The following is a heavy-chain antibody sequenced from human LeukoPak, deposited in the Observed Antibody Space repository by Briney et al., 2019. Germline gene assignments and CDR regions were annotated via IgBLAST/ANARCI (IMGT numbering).Heavy chain of an antibody. V-gene: IGHV4-59*01. D-gene: IGHD1-26*01. Sequence: SETLSLTCHVSRDSISNYYWSWIRQSPGKGLEWMGYIYYTGSTKYNPSLKSRVTMSVDTSKNQFSLKLTSVTAADTAVYYCARGTQVRRGGIDYWGQGILVTVSS. CDR3: ARGTQVRRGGIDY. CDR1: RDSISNYY. J-gene: IGHJ4*02. CDR2: IYYTGST.